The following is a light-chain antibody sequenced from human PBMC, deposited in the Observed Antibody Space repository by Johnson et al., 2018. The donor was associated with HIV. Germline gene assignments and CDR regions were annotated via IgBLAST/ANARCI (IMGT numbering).Light chain of an antibody. Sequence: QSVLTQPPSVSAAPGQKVTISCSGSSSNIGRNYVSWYQQLPGTAPKLLIFDNNKRPSGIPDRFSGSKSGTSATLGITGLQPGDEAEYYCGTWESSLSAGLYVFGTGTKVTVL. V-gene: IGLV1-51*01. CDR2: DNN. CDR1: SSNIGRNY. J-gene: IGLJ1*01. CDR3: GTWESSLSAGLYV.